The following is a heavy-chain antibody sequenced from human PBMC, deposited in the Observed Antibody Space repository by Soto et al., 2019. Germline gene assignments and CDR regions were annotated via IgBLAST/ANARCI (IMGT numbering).Heavy chain of an antibody. V-gene: IGHV3-30*18. CDR1: GFTFSNYG. CDR3: AKVSITYNWNYGYFFDY. Sequence: GGSLRLSCAAYGFTFSNYGMHWVRQAPGKGLEWVAFISYDGTNKYFSDSVKGRFTISRDNSKNILYLQMDSLRAEDTAVYYCAKVSITYNWNYGYFFDYWGQGTLVTVSS. J-gene: IGHJ4*02. D-gene: IGHD1-7*01. CDR2: ISYDGTNK.